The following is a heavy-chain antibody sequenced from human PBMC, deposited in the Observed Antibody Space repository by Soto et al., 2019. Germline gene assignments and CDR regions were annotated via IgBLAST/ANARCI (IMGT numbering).Heavy chain of an antibody. D-gene: IGHD5-12*01. Sequence: GGSLRLSCAASGFTFSSYSMNWVRQAPGKGLEWVSSISSSSSYIYYADSVKGRFTISRDNAKNSLYLQMNSLRAEDTAVYYCARDRPGYSGYLTTYYYYGMDVWGQWTTVTVSS. CDR1: GFTFSSYS. CDR3: ARDRPGYSGYLTTYYYYGMDV. J-gene: IGHJ6*02. V-gene: IGHV3-21*01. CDR2: ISSSSSYI.